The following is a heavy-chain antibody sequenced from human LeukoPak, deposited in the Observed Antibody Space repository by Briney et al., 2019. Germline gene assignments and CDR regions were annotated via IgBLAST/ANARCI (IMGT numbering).Heavy chain of an antibody. CDR3: AGDQRDSSGYPFDI. V-gene: IGHV4-59*12. D-gene: IGHD3-22*01. Sequence: KPSETLSLTCTVSGGSISSYYWSWIRQPPGKGLEWIGYIYYSGSTSYNPSLKSRVTISVDTSKNQFSLKLRSVTAADTAVYYCAGDQRDSSGYPFDIWGQGTMVTVSS. J-gene: IGHJ3*02. CDR1: GGSISSYY. CDR2: IYYSGST.